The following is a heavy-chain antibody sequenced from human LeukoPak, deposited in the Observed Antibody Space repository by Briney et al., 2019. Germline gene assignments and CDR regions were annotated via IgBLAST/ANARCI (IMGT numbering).Heavy chain of an antibody. CDR3: ARVGGSGSFDAFDI. D-gene: IGHD3-10*01. V-gene: IGHV3-48*04. J-gene: IGHJ3*02. CDR1: GFTFSSYA. CDR2: ISSSGSTI. Sequence: GGSLRLSCAASGFTFSSYAMSWVRQAPGKGLEWVSYISSSGSTIYYADSVKGRFTISRDNAKNSLYLQMNSLRAEDTAVYYCARVGGSGSFDAFDIWGQGTMVTVSS.